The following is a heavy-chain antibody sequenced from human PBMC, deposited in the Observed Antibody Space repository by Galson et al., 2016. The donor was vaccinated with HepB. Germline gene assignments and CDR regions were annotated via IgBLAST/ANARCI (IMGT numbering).Heavy chain of an antibody. V-gene: IGHV3-30*03. CDR1: GFTFKTYG. CDR3: ARDGVGGCFDY. D-gene: IGHD3-10*01. CDR2: ISYDGSNK. Sequence: SLRLSCAASGFTFKTYGIHWGRQAPGKGLEWVAVISYDGSNKYYADSVKGRFTISRDNSKNTLYLQMNSLRAEDTAVYYCARDGVGGCFDYWGQGTLVTVSS. J-gene: IGHJ4*02.